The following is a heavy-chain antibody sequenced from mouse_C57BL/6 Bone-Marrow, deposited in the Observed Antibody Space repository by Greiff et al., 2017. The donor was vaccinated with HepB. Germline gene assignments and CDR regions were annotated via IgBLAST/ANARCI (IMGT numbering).Heavy chain of an antibody. Sequence: EVQRVESGPELVKPGASVKISCKASGYSFTGYYMNWVKQSPEKSLEWIGEINPSTGGTTYNQKFKAKATLTVDKSSSTAYIQLKSLTSEDSAVYYCARLFYYSNYVAWFAYWGQGTLVTVSA. D-gene: IGHD2-5*01. CDR3: ARLFYYSNYVAWFAY. CDR2: INPSTGGT. V-gene: IGHV1-42*01. CDR1: GYSFTGYY. J-gene: IGHJ3*01.